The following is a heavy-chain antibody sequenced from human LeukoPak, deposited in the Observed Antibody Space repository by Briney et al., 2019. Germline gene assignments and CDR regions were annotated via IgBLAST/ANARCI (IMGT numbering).Heavy chain of an antibody. Sequence: PSETLSLTCTVSGGSITSGSYPWNWIRQPAGKGLEWIGRINTSGSTNYNPSLKSRVTISVDTSKNQFSLKLSSVTAADTAVFYCARKGIAAADPFDYWGQGTLVTVSS. V-gene: IGHV4-61*02. J-gene: IGHJ4*02. CDR1: GGSITSGSYP. D-gene: IGHD6-13*01. CDR3: ARKGIAAADPFDY. CDR2: INTSGST.